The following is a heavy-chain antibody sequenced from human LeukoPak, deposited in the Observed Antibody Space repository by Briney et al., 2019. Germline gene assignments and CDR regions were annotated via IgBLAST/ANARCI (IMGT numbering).Heavy chain of an antibody. Sequence: SETLSLTCAVYGESFSGYNWNWIRQPPGKGLEWIGYIYYSGSTYYNPSLKSRVTISVDTSKNQFSLKLSSVTAADTAVYYCARSISAGRINWFDPWGQGTLVTVSS. CDR1: GESFSGYN. D-gene: IGHD2-21*01. J-gene: IGHJ5*02. V-gene: IGHV4-34*01. CDR2: IYYSGST. CDR3: ARSISAGRINWFDP.